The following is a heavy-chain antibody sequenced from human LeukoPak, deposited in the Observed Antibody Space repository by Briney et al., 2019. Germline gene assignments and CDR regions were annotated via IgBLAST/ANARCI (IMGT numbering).Heavy chain of an antibody. D-gene: IGHD4-17*01. V-gene: IGHV1-2*02. Sequence: GAPVKVSCKASGYTFTGYYMHWVRQAPGQGLAWMGWINPNSGGTNYAQKFQGRVTMTRDTSISTAYMELSRLRSDDTAVYYCARGHGDYESPANNWFDPWGQGTLVTVSS. J-gene: IGHJ5*02. CDR1: GYTFTGYY. CDR2: INPNSGGT. CDR3: ARGHGDYESPANNWFDP.